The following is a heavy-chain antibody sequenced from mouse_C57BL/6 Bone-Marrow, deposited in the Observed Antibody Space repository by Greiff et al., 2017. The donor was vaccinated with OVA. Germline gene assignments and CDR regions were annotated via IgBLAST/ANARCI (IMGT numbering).Heavy chain of an antibody. CDR2: IHPNSGST. Sequence: QVQLQQPGAELVKPGASVKLSCKASGYTFTSYWMHWVKQRPGQGLEWIGMIHPNSGSTNYNEKFKSKATLTVDKSSCTAYMQLSSLTSEDSAVYYCAYGSSFYAMDYWGQGTLVTVSS. CDR1: GYTFTSYW. J-gene: IGHJ4*01. D-gene: IGHD1-1*01. CDR3: AYGSSFYAMDY. V-gene: IGHV1-64*01.